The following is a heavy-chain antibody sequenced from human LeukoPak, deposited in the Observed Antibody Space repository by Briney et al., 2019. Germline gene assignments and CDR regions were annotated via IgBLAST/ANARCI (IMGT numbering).Heavy chain of an antibody. D-gene: IGHD6-6*01. CDR3: ARVSSIAAHFDY. Sequence: SEALSLTCTVSGGSISSYYWSWIRQPAGKRLEWIGRIYTSGSTNYNPSLKSRVTMSVDTSKNQFSLKLSSVAAADTAVYYCARVSSIAAHFDYWGQGTLVTVSS. V-gene: IGHV4-4*07. CDR1: GGSISSYY. CDR2: IYTSGST. J-gene: IGHJ4*02.